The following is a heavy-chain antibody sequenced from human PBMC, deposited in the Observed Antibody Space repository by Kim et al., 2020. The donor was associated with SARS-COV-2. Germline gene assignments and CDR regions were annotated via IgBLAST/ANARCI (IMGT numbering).Heavy chain of an antibody. CDR3: ARSGVVVAATQLDP. J-gene: IGHJ5*02. V-gene: IGHV4-31*02. D-gene: IGHD2-15*01. Sequence: NPALKSRVTISVDTSKNQFSLKLGSVTAADTAVYYCARSGVVVAATQLDPWGQGTLVTVSS.